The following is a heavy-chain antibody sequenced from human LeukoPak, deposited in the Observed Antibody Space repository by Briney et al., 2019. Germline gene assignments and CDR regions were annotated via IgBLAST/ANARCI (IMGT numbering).Heavy chain of an antibody. CDR1: GFTFGDYA. V-gene: IGHV3-49*04. D-gene: IGHD5-18*01. J-gene: IGHJ4*02. CDR2: IRSKAYGGTT. Sequence: PGRSLRLSCTASGFTFGDYAMSWVRQAPGKGLEWVGFIRSKAYGGTTEYAASVKGRFTISRDDSKSIAYLQMNSLKTEDTAVYYCTRYGYSYGYVDYWGQGTLVTVSS. CDR3: TRYGYSYGYVDY.